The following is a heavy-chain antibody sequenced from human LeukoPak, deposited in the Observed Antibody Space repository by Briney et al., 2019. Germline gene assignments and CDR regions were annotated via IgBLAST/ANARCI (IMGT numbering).Heavy chain of an antibody. V-gene: IGHV3-48*03. CDR1: GFTFSSYE. D-gene: IGHD6-13*01. J-gene: IGHJ5*02. Sequence: GGSLRLSCAASGFTFSSYEMNWVRQAPGKGLEWVSYISSSGSTIYYADSVKGRFTISRDNAKNSLYLQMNSLRAEDSAVYYCARASIAAAGTVFDPWGQGTLVTVSS. CDR3: ARASIAAAGTVFDP. CDR2: ISSSGSTI.